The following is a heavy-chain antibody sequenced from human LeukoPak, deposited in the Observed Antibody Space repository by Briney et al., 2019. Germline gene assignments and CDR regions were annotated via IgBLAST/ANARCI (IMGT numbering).Heavy chain of an antibody. J-gene: IGHJ3*02. CDR1: GGSISSSSHY. Sequence: SETLSLTCTVSGGSISSSSHYWGWIRQPPGKGLEWIGSIYYSGSAYYNPSLKGRVTISVDTSKKQFSLKLSSVTAADTALYYCARDTGTYYYGSGSQHAFDMWGQGTMVTVSS. CDR2: IYYSGSA. V-gene: IGHV4-39*02. D-gene: IGHD3-10*01. CDR3: ARDTGTYYYGSGSQHAFDM.